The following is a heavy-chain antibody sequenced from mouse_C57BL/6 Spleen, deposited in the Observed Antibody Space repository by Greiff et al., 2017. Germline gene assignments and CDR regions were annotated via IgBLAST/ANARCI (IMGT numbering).Heavy chain of an antibody. V-gene: IGHV1-82*01. CDR3: ASPIYYGNYYAMDY. D-gene: IGHD2-1*01. Sequence: QVQLQQSGPELVKPGASVKISCKASGYAFSSSWMNLVKQRPGKGLEWIGRIYPGDGATNYNGNFKGKAPLTADQSSRTPYMQLSSLTSEDSEVYFCASPIYYGNYYAMDYWGQGTSVTVAS. J-gene: IGHJ4*01. CDR1: GYAFSSSW. CDR2: IYPGDGAT.